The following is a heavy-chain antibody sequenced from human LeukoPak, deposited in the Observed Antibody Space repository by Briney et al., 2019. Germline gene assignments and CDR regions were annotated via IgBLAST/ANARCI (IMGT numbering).Heavy chain of an antibody. CDR2: INAGNGNT. J-gene: IGHJ5*02. V-gene: IGHV1-3*01. Sequence: ASVKVSCKASGYTFTSYAMHWVRQAPGQRLEWMGWINAGNGNTKYSQKFQGRVTITRDTSASTAYMELSSLRSEDTAVYYCAGLIREMVGDNWFDPWGQGTLVTVSS. D-gene: IGHD3-16*01. CDR1: GYTFTSYA. CDR3: AGLIREMVGDNWFDP.